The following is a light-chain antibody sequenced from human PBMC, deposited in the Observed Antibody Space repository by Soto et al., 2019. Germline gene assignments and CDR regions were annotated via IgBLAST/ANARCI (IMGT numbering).Light chain of an antibody. CDR3: QQYNKWPPYT. V-gene: IGKV3-15*01. CDR1: QSVSSN. Sequence: EIVMTQSPANLSVSPGERATLSCRASQSVSSNLAWYQQKPGQGPRLLIYGASTRATSNPARFSGSGSGTEFTVTINSLQSEDFAVYYCQQYNKWPPYTFGQGTKLEIK. CDR2: GAS. J-gene: IGKJ2*01.